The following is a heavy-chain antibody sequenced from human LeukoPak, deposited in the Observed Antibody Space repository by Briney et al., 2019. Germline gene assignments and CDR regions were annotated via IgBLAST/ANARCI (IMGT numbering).Heavy chain of an antibody. D-gene: IGHD2-2*01. V-gene: IGHV3-21*01. J-gene: IGHJ4*02. CDR1: GFTFSSYS. Sequence: GGSLRLSCAASGFTFSSYSMNWVRQAPGKGLEWVSSISSCSSYIYYADSVKGRFTISRDNAKNSLYLQMNSLRAEDTAVYYCARDRGYCSSTSCPIDYWGQGTLVTVSS. CDR3: ARDRGYCSSTSCPIDY. CDR2: ISSCSSYI.